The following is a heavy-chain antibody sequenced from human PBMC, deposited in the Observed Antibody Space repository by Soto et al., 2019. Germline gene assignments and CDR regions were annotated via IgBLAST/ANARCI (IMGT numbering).Heavy chain of an antibody. Sequence: SETLSLTCAVYGGSFSGYYWSWIRQPPGKGLEWIGEINHSGSTNYNPSLKSRVTISVDTSKNQFSLKLSSVTAADTAVYYCARPYQYSEGGFDYWGQGTLVTVSS. J-gene: IGHJ4*02. CDR1: GGSFSGYY. CDR3: ARPYQYSEGGFDY. D-gene: IGHD2-2*01. CDR2: INHSGST. V-gene: IGHV4-34*01.